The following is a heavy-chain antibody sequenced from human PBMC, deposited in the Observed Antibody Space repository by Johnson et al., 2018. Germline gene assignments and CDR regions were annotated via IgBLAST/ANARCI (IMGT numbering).Heavy chain of an antibody. CDR1: GFTFRNYG. CDR3: AQDPGWVAVVPAAEYCQH. Sequence: QVQLVQSGGGVVQPGRSLRLSCAASGFTFRNYGMHWVRQAPGKGLEWVAIISYDGSNTDYTDTVNGRFTISRDNSENTLDLQMNTLRPDDPGVYSWAQDPGWVAVVPAAEYCQHGGQGTVVTVS. CDR2: ISYDGSNT. D-gene: IGHD2-2*01. V-gene: IGHV3-30*18. J-gene: IGHJ1*01.